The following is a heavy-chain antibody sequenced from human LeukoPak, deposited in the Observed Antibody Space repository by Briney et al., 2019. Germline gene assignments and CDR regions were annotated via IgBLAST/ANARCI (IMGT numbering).Heavy chain of an antibody. CDR2: IYHSGST. J-gene: IGHJ4*02. Sequence: PLETLSLTCAVSGGSISSGGNSWSWIRQPPGKGLEWIGYIYHSGSTDYNPSLKSRVTISVDRSKNQFSLKLSSVTAADTAVYYCARGGPYYYDSSGYQPFDYWGQGTLVTVSS. D-gene: IGHD3-22*01. V-gene: IGHV4-30-2*01. CDR1: GGSISSGGNS. CDR3: ARGGPYYYDSSGYQPFDY.